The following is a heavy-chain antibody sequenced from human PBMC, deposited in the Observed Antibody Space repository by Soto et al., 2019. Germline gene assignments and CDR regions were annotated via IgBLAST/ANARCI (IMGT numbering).Heavy chain of an antibody. CDR2: IWYDGSNK. J-gene: IGHJ6*02. CDR1: GFTFSSYG. CDR3: ARAWEYCSGGSCYRGVYYGMDV. V-gene: IGHV3-33*01. Sequence: LRLSCAASGFTFSSYGMHWVRQAPGKGLEWVAVIWYDGSNKYYADSVKGRFTISRDNSKNTLYLQMNSLRAEDTAVYYCARAWEYCSGGSCYRGVYYGMDVWGQGTTVTVSS. D-gene: IGHD2-15*01.